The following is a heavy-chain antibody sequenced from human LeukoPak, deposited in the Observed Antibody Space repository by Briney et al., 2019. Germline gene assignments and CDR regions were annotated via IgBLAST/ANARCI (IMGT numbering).Heavy chain of an antibody. Sequence: PSQTLSLTCTVSGGSISSGDYYWSWIRQPPGKGLEWIGYIYYSGSTYYNPSLKSRVTISVDTSKNQFSLKLSSVTAADTAVYYCARGSPHIVATIESYAFDIWGQGTMVTASS. CDR1: GGSISSGDYY. CDR2: IYYSGST. CDR3: ARGSPHIVATIESYAFDI. J-gene: IGHJ3*02. D-gene: IGHD5-12*01. V-gene: IGHV4-30-4*08.